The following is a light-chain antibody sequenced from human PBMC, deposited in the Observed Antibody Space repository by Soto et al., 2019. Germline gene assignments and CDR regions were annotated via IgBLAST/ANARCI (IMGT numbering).Light chain of an antibody. CDR1: QNINSW. Sequence: DIQMTQSPSTLSASVGDRVTITCRATQNINSWLAWYQQKPGKAPKLLIYKASSLESGVPSRFSGSGSGTEFTLTISSLQPDDFAPYYCQQYDTYGTFGQGTKVEIK. CDR2: KAS. V-gene: IGKV1-5*03. CDR3: QQYDTYGT. J-gene: IGKJ1*01.